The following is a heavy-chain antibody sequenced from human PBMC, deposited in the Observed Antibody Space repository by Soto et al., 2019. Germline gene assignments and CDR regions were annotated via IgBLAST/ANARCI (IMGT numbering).Heavy chain of an antibody. CDR2: IWYDGSNK. Sequence: GGSLRLSCAASGFTFSSYGMHWVRQAPGKGLEWVAVIWYDGSNKYYADSVKGRFTISRDNSKNTLYQQMNSLRAEDTAVYYCARDFGTQWLVRWNFDYWGQGTLVTVSS. J-gene: IGHJ4*02. CDR1: GFTFSSYG. CDR3: ARDFGTQWLVRWNFDY. V-gene: IGHV3-33*01. D-gene: IGHD6-19*01.